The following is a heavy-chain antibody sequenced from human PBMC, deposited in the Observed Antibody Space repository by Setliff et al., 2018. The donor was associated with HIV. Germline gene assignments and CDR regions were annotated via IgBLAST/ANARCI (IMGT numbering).Heavy chain of an antibody. J-gene: IGHJ6*03. V-gene: IGHV4-59*04. D-gene: IGHD6-13*01. CDR3: ARHRDPPGTSWIYYYYYMDL. CDR2: VYQSGST. Sequence: SETLSLTCTVSGGSIFSHYWSWIRQPPGKRLEWLGSVYQSGSTSYNPSLSSRLTISVDTSKNQVSLRLSSVTAADTGVYYCARHRDPPGTSWIYYYYYMDLWGEGTTVTVSS. CDR1: GGSIFSHY.